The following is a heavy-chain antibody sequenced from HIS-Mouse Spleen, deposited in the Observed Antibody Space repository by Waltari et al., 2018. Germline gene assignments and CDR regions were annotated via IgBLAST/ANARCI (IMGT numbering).Heavy chain of an antibody. CDR1: GFSLSTSGVG. Sequence: QITLKESGPTLVKPTQTLTLTCTFSGFSLSTSGVGVGWIRQPPGKALEWLALIYWDDAKRYSPSLKSRLTITKDTSKNQVVLTMTNMDPVDTATYYCAHSATMVRGVIITPFDYWGQGTLVTVSS. J-gene: IGHJ4*02. V-gene: IGHV2-5*02. CDR3: AHSATMVRGVIITPFDY. CDR2: IYWDDAK. D-gene: IGHD3-10*01.